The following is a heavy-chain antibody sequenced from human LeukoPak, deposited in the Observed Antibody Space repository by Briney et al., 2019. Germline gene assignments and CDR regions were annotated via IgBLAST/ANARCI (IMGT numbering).Heavy chain of an antibody. D-gene: IGHD3-10*01. V-gene: IGHV4-34*01. J-gene: IGHJ6*02. CDR2: INHSGGT. Sequence: PSETLSLTCAVYGGSFSGYYWSWIRQPPGKGLEWIGEINHSGGTNYNPSLKSRVTISVDTSKNQFSLKLSSVTAADTAVYYCARGGRVVTMVRGVYYYYYGMDVWGQGTTVTVSS. CDR1: GGSFSGYY. CDR3: ARGGRVVTMVRGVYYYYYGMDV.